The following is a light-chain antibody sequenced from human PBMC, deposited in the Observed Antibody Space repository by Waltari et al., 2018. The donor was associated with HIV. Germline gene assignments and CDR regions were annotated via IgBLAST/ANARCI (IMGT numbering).Light chain of an antibody. CDR1: NSDVGGYNY. CDR3: SSYTRSTTLDAV. Sequence: QSALTQPASVSGSPGQSITISCSGTNSDVGGYNYVSWYQQHPGKAPKLFIFDVSTRPSGISNRFSGSKSGNTASLTISGLQAEDEADYYCSSYTRSTTLDAVFGTGTKVSVL. CDR2: DVS. V-gene: IGLV2-14*03. J-gene: IGLJ1*01.